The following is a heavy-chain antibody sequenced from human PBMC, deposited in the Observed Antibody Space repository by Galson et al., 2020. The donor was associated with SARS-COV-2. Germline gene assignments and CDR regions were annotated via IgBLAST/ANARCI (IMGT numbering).Heavy chain of an antibody. CDR1: GFTFRTYV. CDR2: ISGSGGTK. V-gene: IGHV3-23*01. J-gene: IGHJ4*02. CDR3: AKDSLKAGYDPYSFDR. D-gene: IGHD5-12*01. Sequence: GGSLRLSCVAYGFTFRTYVMTWVRRAPGKGLEWVSAISGSGGTKYYAESVKGRFTISRDNSKNTVYLQLDSLRAEDTAVYYCAKDSLKAGYDPYSFDRWGQGTVVTVSS.